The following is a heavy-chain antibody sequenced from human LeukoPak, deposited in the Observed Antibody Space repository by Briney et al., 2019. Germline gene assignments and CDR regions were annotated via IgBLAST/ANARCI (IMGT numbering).Heavy chain of an antibody. V-gene: IGHV2-5*02. CDR3: ARSNYYSSGTYYNDY. J-gene: IGHJ4*02. CDR2: IYWDDDK. CDR1: GFSLSTSGVA. D-gene: IGHD3-10*01. Sequence: SSPTLVNPTQTLTLTCIFSGFSLSTSGVAVAWIRQPPGKALEWLALIYWDDDKRYSPSLKSRLNITKDTSKNHVVLTMTNMDPVDTATYYCARSNYYSSGTYYNDYWGQGAQVTVSS.